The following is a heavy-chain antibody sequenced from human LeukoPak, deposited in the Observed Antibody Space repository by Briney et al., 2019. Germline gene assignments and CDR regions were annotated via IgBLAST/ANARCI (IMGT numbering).Heavy chain of an antibody. V-gene: IGHV1-2*02. J-gene: IGHJ4*02. D-gene: IGHD5-18*01. CDR3: ASSRYSYGSDY. CDR1: GYTFTGYY. Sequence: ASVKVSCTASGYTFTGYYMHWVRQAPGQGLEWMGWINPNSGGTNYAQKLQGRVTMTRDTSISTAYMELSRLRSDDTAVYYCASSRYSYGSDYWAREPWSPSPQ. CDR2: INPNSGGT.